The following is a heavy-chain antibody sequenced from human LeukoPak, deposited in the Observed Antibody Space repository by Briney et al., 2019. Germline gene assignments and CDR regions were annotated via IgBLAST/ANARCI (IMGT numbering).Heavy chain of an antibody. V-gene: IGHV1-18*01. Sequence: GASVKVSRKASGYTFTSYDISWVRQAPGQGLEWVGWISAYNGNTNYAQKFQGRVTMTTDTSTSTAYMDLRSLRSDDTALYYCARVWSLASAGPDFDYWGQGTLVTVSS. J-gene: IGHJ4*02. D-gene: IGHD6-13*01. CDR1: GYTFTSYD. CDR3: ARVWSLASAGPDFDY. CDR2: ISAYNGNT.